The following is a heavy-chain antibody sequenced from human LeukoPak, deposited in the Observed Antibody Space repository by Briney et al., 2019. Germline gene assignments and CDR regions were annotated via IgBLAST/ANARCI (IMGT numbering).Heavy chain of an antibody. CDR1: GFTFSSYA. J-gene: IGHJ4*02. CDR2: ISGSGGST. D-gene: IGHD3-9*01. Sequence: PGGSLRLSCAASGFTFSSYAMSWVRQAPGKGLEWVSAISGSGGSTYYADSVKGRFTISRDNSKNTPYLQMNSLRAEDTAVYYCAHSGYYDILTGYYEEDYWGQGTLVTVSS. CDR3: AHSGYYDILTGYYEEDY. V-gene: IGHV3-23*01.